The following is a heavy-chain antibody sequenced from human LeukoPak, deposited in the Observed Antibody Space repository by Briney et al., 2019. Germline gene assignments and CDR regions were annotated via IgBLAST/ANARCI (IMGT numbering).Heavy chain of an antibody. Sequence: GGSLRLSCAASGFTFSSYAMHWVRQAPGKGLEWVAVISYDGSNKYYADSVKGRFTISRDNSKNTLYLQMNSLRAEDTAVYYCARTYSNYVYWGQGTLVTVSS. D-gene: IGHD4-11*01. V-gene: IGHV3-30-3*01. CDR2: ISYDGSNK. CDR3: ARTYSNYVY. J-gene: IGHJ4*02. CDR1: GFTFSSYA.